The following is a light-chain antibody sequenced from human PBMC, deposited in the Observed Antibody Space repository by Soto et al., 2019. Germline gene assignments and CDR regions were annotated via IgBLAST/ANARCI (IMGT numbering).Light chain of an antibody. CDR2: KAS. Sequence: DIQLTQSPSTLSASVGDRVTITCRASQNIRNWLAWYQQKPGKAPKLLIYKASSLDSGVPSRFSGSGSGTEFTLTVSSLQADDFAIYHCQEYNSFWTFGQGTKVDIK. CDR3: QEYNSFWT. V-gene: IGKV1-5*03. J-gene: IGKJ1*01. CDR1: QNIRNW.